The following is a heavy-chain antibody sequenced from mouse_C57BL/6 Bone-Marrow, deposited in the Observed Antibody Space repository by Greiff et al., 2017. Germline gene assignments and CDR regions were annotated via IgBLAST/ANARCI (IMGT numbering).Heavy chain of an antibody. V-gene: IGHV1-52*01. Sequence: QVQLQQPGAELVRPGSSVKLSCKASGYTFTSYWMHRVKQRPIQGLEWIGNIDPSGSETHYNQKFKDKATLSVDKSSSTAYMQLSSLKSEDSAVDCCARAVAYWGQGTLVTVSA. CDR3: ARAVAY. J-gene: IGHJ3*01. CDR1: GYTFTSYW. CDR2: IDPSGSET.